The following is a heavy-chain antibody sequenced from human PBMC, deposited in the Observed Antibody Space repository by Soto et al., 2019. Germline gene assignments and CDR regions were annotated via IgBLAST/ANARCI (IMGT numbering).Heavy chain of an antibody. CDR2: IIPIFGTA. Sequence: QVQLVQSGAEVKKPGSSVKVSCKASGGTFSSYAISWVRQAPGQGLEWMGGIIPIFGTANYAQKFQGRVTITADETKRTAYIEVSSLRSEDTAVYYCARSGRDYYDSSGYYPEVVGYYYYGMDVWAQGTTVTVSS. V-gene: IGHV1-69*01. J-gene: IGHJ6*02. D-gene: IGHD3-22*01. CDR1: GGTFSSYA. CDR3: ARSGRDYYDSSGYYPEVVGYYYYGMDV.